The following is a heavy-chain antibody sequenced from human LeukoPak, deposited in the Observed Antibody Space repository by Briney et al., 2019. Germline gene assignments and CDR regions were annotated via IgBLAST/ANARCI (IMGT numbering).Heavy chain of an antibody. CDR3: ARDERAAIRYKAFDI. CDR1: GYTFTNYY. CDR2: INPSGGST. J-gene: IGHJ3*02. V-gene: IGHV1-46*01. D-gene: IGHD1-14*01. Sequence: VASVKVSCKASGYTFTNYYMHWVRQAPGQGLEWMGIINPSGGSTTYSQKFQGRVAVTRDTSTSTVYMKLSSLRSDDTAVYYCARDERAAIRYKAFDIWGQGTMVTVSS.